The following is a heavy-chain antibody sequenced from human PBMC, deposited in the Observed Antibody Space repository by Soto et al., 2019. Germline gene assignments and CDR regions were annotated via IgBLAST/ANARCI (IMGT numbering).Heavy chain of an antibody. V-gene: IGHV2-5*01. Sequence: QITLKESGPTLVKPTQTLTLTCTFSGFSLTTGAVGVGWIRQPPGKALEWLALVYATKDIRYSPSLKNSLTIXXXTXXNQVVLTMTNMDPADTGTYACAHGRSVESTYVFEYWGQGTLVTVSS. D-gene: IGHD3-10*01. J-gene: IGHJ4*02. CDR3: AHGRSVESTYVFEY. CDR1: GFSLTTGAVG. CDR2: VYATKDI.